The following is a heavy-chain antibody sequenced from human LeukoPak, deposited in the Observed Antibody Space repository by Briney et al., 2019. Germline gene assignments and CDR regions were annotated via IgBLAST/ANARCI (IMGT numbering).Heavy chain of an antibody. V-gene: IGHV3-48*04. CDR3: AKGGGELGSGSLDY. CDR2: ISGSGSSM. D-gene: IGHD3-10*01. J-gene: IGHJ4*02. Sequence: GGSLRLSCAASGFTFSSYAMSWVRQAPGKGLEWVSYISGSGSSMFYADSVKGRFTISRDNAKNSLYLQMNSLTTEDTAVYYCAKGGGELGSGSLDYWGQGTLVTVSS. CDR1: GFTFSSYA.